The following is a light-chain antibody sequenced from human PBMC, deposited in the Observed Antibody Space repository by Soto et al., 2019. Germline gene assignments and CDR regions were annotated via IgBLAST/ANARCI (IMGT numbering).Light chain of an antibody. V-gene: IGKV3-20*01. CDR1: QSVSSSY. J-gene: IGKJ1*01. Sequence: ESVLKESPGTLSFSPGERCTLPCRASQSVSSSYLAWYQQKPGQAPRLLIYGASSRATGIPDRFSGSGSGTDFTLTISRLEPEDFAVYYCQQYGSSPWTFGQGTKVDIK. CDR3: QQYGSSPWT. CDR2: GAS.